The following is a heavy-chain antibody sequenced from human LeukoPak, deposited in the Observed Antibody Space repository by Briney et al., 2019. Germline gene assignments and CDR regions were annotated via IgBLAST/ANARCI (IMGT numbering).Heavy chain of an antibody. V-gene: IGHV4-31*03. CDR1: GGSISSGGYY. Sequence: SETLSLTCTVSGGSISSGGYYWSWIRQHPGKGPEWIGYIYYSGSTYYNPSLKSRVTISVDTSKNQFSLKLSSVTAADTAVYYCARDPLGMASALWGQGTLVTVSS. CDR2: IYYSGST. CDR3: ARDPLGMASAL. J-gene: IGHJ4*02. D-gene: IGHD6-13*01.